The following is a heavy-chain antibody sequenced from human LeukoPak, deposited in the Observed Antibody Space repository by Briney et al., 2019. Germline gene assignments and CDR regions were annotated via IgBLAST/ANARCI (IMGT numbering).Heavy chain of an antibody. D-gene: IGHD3-3*01. Sequence: SETLSLTCTVSGGSISSGGYYWSWIRQHPGRGLEWIGYIYYSGSTYYNPSLKSRVTISVDTSKNQFSLKLSSVTAADTAVYYCARGGNRDFWSGYYNFDYWGQGTLVTVSS. V-gene: IGHV4-31*03. CDR1: GGSISSGGYY. CDR3: ARGGNRDFWSGYYNFDY. CDR2: IYYSGST. J-gene: IGHJ4*02.